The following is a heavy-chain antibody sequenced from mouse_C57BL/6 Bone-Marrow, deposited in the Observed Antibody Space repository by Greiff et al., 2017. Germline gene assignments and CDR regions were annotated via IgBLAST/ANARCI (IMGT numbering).Heavy chain of an antibody. Sequence: EVQLQQSGAELVRPGASVKLSCTASGFNIKDYYMHWVKQRPEQGLAWIGRIDPEDGDTEYAPKFPGKATMTADTSSNTAYLQLSSLTSEDTAVYDCTTYYFGSSYVPWFAYWGQGTLVTVAA. J-gene: IGHJ3*01. V-gene: IGHV14-1*01. CDR2: IDPEDGDT. CDR1: GFNIKDYY. D-gene: IGHD1-1*01. CDR3: TTYYFGSSYVPWFAY.